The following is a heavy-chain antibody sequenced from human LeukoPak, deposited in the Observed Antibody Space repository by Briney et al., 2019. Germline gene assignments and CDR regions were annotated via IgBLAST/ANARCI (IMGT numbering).Heavy chain of an antibody. CDR3: ARSGGYSSSWSL. CDR2: ISNTGIT. Sequence: SETLSLTCTVSGGSISTYYWYWIRQPPGKGLEWIGYISNTGITTYNPSLKSRVTISVDTSKSQFSLKLSSVTAADTAVYYCARSGGYSSSWSLWGQGTLVTVSS. V-gene: IGHV4-59*01. D-gene: IGHD6-13*01. CDR1: GGSISTYY. J-gene: IGHJ4*02.